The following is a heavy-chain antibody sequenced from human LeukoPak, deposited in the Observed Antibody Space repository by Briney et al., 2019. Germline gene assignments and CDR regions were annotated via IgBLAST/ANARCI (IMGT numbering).Heavy chain of an antibody. CDR1: GFTFSGSA. Sequence: GGSLRLSCAASGFTFSGSAMHWVRQASGKGLEWVGRIRSKANSYATAYAASVKGRFTISRDNSKNTLYLQMNSLRAEDTAVYYCACFRGSWAHYGMDVWGQGTTVTVSS. D-gene: IGHD1-26*01. CDR3: ACFRGSWAHYGMDV. V-gene: IGHV3-73*01. CDR2: IRSKANSYAT. J-gene: IGHJ6*02.